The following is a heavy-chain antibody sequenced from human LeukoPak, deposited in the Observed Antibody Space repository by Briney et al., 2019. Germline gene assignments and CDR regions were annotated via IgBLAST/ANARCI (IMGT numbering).Heavy chain of an antibody. D-gene: IGHD3-10*01. Sequence: SETLSLTCTVSGFSISSGYYWGWIRQPPGKGLEWIGSIYESGNTYDSPSLKSRVILSVDTSKNQFSLRLTSVTAADTAVYFCARGRYYYGSGSSFDYWGQGTLVTVSS. CDR1: GFSISSGYY. CDR2: IYESGNT. V-gene: IGHV4-38-2*02. J-gene: IGHJ4*02. CDR3: ARGRYYYGSGSSFDY.